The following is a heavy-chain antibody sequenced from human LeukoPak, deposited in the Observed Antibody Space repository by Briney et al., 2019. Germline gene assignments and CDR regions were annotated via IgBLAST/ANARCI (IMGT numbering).Heavy chain of an antibody. CDR2: IYYSGST. CDR1: GGSISSSSYY. V-gene: IGHV4-39*01. D-gene: IGHD2-15*01. CDR3: ASLDPVGYCSGGSCAGRRKGVIDY. Sequence: SETLSLTCTVSGGSISSSSYYWGWIRQPPGKGLEWIGSIYYSGSTYYNPSLKSRATISVDTSKNQFSLKLSSVTAADTAVYYCASLDPVGYCSGGSCAGRRKGVIDYWGQGTLVTVSS. J-gene: IGHJ4*02.